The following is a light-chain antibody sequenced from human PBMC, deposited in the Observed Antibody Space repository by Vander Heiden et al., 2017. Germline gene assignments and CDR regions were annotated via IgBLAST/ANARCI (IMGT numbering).Light chain of an antibody. V-gene: IGLV3-21*02. CDR2: NDS. CDR3: QVWDSSTDHWV. J-gene: IGLJ3*02. Sequence: SSVLTQPRPVSLAPGQTASITCGGNNIGSKSVHWYQQKPGQAPVVVVYNDSDRPSGIPERLSCSNSGNTATLTISRVEAGDEADYYCQVWDSSTDHWVFGGGTKLTVL. CDR1: NIGSKS.